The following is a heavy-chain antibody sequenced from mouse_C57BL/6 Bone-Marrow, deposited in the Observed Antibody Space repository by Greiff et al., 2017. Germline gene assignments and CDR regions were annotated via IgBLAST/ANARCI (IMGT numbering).Heavy chain of an antibody. V-gene: IGHV1-82*01. CDR1: GYAFSSSW. J-gene: IGHJ2*01. Sequence: QVQLQQSGPELVKPGASVKISCKASGYAFSSSWMNWVKQRPGKGLEWIGRIYPGDGDTNYNGKFKGKATLTADKSSSTAYMQLSSLTSEDSAVYFCATAQATYFDYWGQGTTLTVSS. D-gene: IGHD3-2*02. CDR2: IYPGDGDT. CDR3: ATAQATYFDY.